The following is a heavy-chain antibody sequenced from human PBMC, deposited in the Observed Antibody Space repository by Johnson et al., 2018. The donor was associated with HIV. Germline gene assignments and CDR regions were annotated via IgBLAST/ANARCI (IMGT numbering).Heavy chain of an antibody. CDR2: ISYDGKNK. Sequence: VQLVESGGGVVQPGRSLRLSCAASGFIFSTYGMHWVRQAPGRGLEWVAIISYDGKNKDYADSVKGRFTISRDNSKNTLFLQMNSLRTEDTAVYFCASDASVAPRPETAFDVWGQGTKVTVSS. CDR3: ASDASVAPRPETAFDV. CDR1: GFIFSTYG. V-gene: IGHV3-30*04. J-gene: IGHJ3*01.